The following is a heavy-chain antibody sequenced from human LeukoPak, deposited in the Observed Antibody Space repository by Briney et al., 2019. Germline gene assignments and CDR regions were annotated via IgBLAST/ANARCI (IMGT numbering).Heavy chain of an antibody. V-gene: IGHV5-51*01. CDR2: IYPGDSDA. CDR3: ARRAAVTSGYPYYFDF. Sequence: GESLKISCKGSGYSFTNYWIGWVRQMPGKGLEWMGIIYPGDSDARYSPSFQGQVTISADKSISTAYLQWSSLKASDTAMYYCARRAAVTSGYPYYFDFWGRGTLVTVSS. CDR1: GYSFTNYW. D-gene: IGHD4-17*01. J-gene: IGHJ4*02.